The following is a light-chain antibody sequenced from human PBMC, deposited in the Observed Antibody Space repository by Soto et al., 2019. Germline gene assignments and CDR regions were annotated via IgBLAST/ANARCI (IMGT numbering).Light chain of an antibody. Sequence: MAQSGASVAVAGGESATLYCRASQSVSNNLAWYRQKPGQAPRLLIFGASTRAIGLPARFSGSGSGTEFALAISCLQSEYFAVYYCQQYNNRPFTFGPGTKVDIK. V-gene: IGKV3-15*01. CDR1: QSVSNN. CDR2: GAS. J-gene: IGKJ3*01. CDR3: QQYNNRPFT.